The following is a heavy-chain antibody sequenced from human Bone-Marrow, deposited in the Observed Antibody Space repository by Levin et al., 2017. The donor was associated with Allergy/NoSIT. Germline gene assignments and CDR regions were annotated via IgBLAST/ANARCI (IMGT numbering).Heavy chain of an antibody. CDR1: GFTLKTYS. Sequence: GESLKISCAASGFTLKTYSMNWVRQAPGKGLEWVSYISRSSGTIFYADSVKGRFTISRNNAKNSLFLQMNSLRAEDTALYYCARGISMIEVLSIDAFDIWGQGTLVTVSS. CDR2: ISRSSGTI. D-gene: IGHD3-22*01. CDR3: ARGISMIEVLSIDAFDI. J-gene: IGHJ3*02. V-gene: IGHV3-48*04.